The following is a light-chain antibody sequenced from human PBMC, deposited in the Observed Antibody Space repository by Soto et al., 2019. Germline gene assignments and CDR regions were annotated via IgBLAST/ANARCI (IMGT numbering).Light chain of an antibody. CDR2: AAS. Sequence: DIRVTQSPSSLSASVGDRTTISFRASQVISNNLAWYQQKPGQAPRLLSYAASTIPSGVPARFSGSGSGTDFTLTISSLQPEDVATYFCQKYYRALTFGQGTRLEI. CDR1: QVISNN. CDR3: QKYYRALT. J-gene: IGKJ5*01. V-gene: IGKV1-27*01.